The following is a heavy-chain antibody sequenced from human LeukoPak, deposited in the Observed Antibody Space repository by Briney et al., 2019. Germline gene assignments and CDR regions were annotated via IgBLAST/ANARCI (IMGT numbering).Heavy chain of an antibody. D-gene: IGHD2-2*01. V-gene: IGHV3-53*01. J-gene: IGHJ3*02. CDR1: GFTVSSNY. CDR2: IYSGGST. Sequence: GGSLRLSCAASGFTVSSNYMSWVRQAPGKGLEWVSVIYSGGSTYYADSVKGRFTISRDNSKNTLYLQMNSLRAEDTAVYYCARGLHIVVVPAAGNDAFDIWGQGTMVTVSS. CDR3: ARGLHIVVVPAAGNDAFDI.